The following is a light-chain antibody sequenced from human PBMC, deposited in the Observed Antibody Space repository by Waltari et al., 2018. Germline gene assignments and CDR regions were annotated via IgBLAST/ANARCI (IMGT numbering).Light chain of an antibody. V-gene: IGLV2-18*02. CDR2: EVT. J-gene: IGLJ2*01. Sequence: QSALTQPPSVSGSPGPSVTLSCTGTSSDVGGYNRVSWSQHPPATAPKLMIYEVTYRPSGVPDRFSGSKSGNTASLTISGLQAEDEADYYCTSYTSSGTLLFGGGTKLTVV. CDR1: SSDVGGYNR. CDR3: TSYTSSGTLL.